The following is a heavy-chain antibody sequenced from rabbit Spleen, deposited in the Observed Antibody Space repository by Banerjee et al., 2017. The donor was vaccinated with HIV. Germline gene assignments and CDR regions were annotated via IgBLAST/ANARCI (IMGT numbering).Heavy chain of an antibody. CDR2: IYISGGST. J-gene: IGHJ6*01. V-gene: IGHV1S40*01. Sequence: QSLEESGGDLVKPGASLTLTCTASGFSFSDRDVMCWVRQAPGKGLEWIACIYISGGSTYYASWAKGRFTISETSSTTVTLQMTSLTAADTATYFCARDSGSSFSSYGMDLWGQGTLVTVS. CDR1: GFSFSDRDV. D-gene: IGHD8-1*01. CDR3: ARDSGSSFSSYGMDL.